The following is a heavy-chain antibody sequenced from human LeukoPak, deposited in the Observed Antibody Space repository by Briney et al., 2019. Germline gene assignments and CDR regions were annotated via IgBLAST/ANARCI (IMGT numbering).Heavy chain of an antibody. CDR3: ARDVLAAGATGTFDI. J-gene: IGHJ3*02. Sequence: PGGSLRLSCVASGFTFGKYWMSWVRQAPGKGLEWVANIKQDGSEKYYVDSVKGRFTISRDNAKTSLYLQMNSLRAEDTAVYYCARDVLAAGATGTFDIWGQGTMVTVSS. CDR1: GFTFGKYW. CDR2: IKQDGSEK. V-gene: IGHV3-7*03. D-gene: IGHD1-14*01.